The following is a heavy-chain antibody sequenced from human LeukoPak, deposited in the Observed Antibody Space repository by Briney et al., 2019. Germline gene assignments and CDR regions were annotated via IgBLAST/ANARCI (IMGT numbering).Heavy chain of an antibody. CDR1: GYSISSGYY. J-gene: IGHJ4*02. D-gene: IGHD4-17*01. CDR2: IYHSGST. CDR3: ARDPPHDYGAESGDY. V-gene: IGHV4-38-2*02. Sequence: SETLSLTCTVSGYSISSGYYWGWIRQPPGKGLEWIGSIYHSGSTYYNPSLKSRVTISVDTSKNQFSLKLSSVTAADTTVYYCARDPPHDYGAESGDYWGQGTLVTVSS.